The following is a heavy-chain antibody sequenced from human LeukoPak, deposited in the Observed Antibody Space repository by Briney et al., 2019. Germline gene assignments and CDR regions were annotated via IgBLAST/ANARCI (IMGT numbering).Heavy chain of an antibody. CDR1: GGSISSGGYY. CDR3: ARDRDYGDCERAGDYFDY. J-gene: IGHJ4*02. CDR2: IYYSGST. Sequence: SQTLSLTCTVSGGSISSGGYYWSWIRQHPGKGLEWIGYIYYSGSTYYNPSLKSRVTISVDTSKNQFSLKLSSVTAADTAVYYCARDRDYGDCERAGDYFDYWGQGTLVTVSS. D-gene: IGHD4-17*01. V-gene: IGHV4-31*03.